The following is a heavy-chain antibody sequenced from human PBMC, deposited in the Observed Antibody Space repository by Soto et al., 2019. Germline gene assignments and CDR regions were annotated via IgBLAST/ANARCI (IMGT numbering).Heavy chain of an antibody. J-gene: IGHJ4*02. V-gene: IGHV3-21*01. Sequence: ESGGGLVKPGGSLRLSCAASGFTFSSYSMNWVRQAPGKGLEWVSSISSSSSYIYYADSVKGRFTISRDNAKNSLYLQMNSLRAEDTAVYYCARDFRGRYCSGGSCWAFDYWGQGTLVTVSS. CDR1: GFTFSSYS. D-gene: IGHD2-15*01. CDR2: ISSSSSYI. CDR3: ARDFRGRYCSGGSCWAFDY.